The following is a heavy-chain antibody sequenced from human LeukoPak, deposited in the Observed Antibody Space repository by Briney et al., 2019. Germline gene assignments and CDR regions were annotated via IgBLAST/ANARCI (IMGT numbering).Heavy chain of an antibody. Sequence: PSETLSLTCAVYGESFCGYYWSCLPHPPGKGLEWIGEIYHRGSTNYNPSLESRVTISVDPSKNQFSLKLSSVTAADTAVYYCAGDYYGSGSLEGGDYWGQGTLVTVSS. CDR1: GESFCGYY. J-gene: IGHJ4*02. V-gene: IGHV4-34*01. D-gene: IGHD3-10*01. CDR3: AGDYYGSGSLEGGDY. CDR2: IYHRGST.